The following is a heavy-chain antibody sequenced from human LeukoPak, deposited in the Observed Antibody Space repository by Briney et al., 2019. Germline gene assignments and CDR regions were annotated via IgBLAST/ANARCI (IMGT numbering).Heavy chain of an antibody. Sequence: PGGSRRLSCAASGFTFSDYYMSWIRHAPGKGREWVSYIISSGNTIYYADSVKGRFTISSDNAKNSLYLQMNTLRAEDTAVYYGARGRDYYTSGSYEYWGQGTLVTVSS. J-gene: IGHJ4*02. CDR3: ARGRDYYTSGSYEY. D-gene: IGHD3-10*01. CDR2: IISSGNTI. CDR1: GFTFSDYY. V-gene: IGHV3-11*04.